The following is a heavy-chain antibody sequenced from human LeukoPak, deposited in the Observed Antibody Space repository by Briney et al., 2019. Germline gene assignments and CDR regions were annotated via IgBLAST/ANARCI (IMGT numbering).Heavy chain of an antibody. CDR2: IKQDGSEK. D-gene: IGHD3-10*01. CDR3: ARARGFTMVRGAFDI. Sequence: PGGSLRLSCAASGFTFSSYWMSWVRQAPGKGLEWVANIKQDGSEKYYVDSVKGRFTISRDNAKNSLYLQMNSLRAEDTAVYYCARARGFTMVRGAFDIWGKGTMVTVSS. CDR1: GFTFSSYW. V-gene: IGHV3-7*01. J-gene: IGHJ3*02.